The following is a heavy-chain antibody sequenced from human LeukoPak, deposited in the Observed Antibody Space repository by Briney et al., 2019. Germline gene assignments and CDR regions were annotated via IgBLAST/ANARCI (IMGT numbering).Heavy chain of an antibody. CDR1: GGSISRGDYY. CDR3: ARDMGPYYYDSSGLS. Sequence: SQTLPLTCTVSGGSISRGDYYWSRIRQHPGKGLEWIGSIYNSGSTYYNPSLKSRLKISADTSKNQFSLKLSSVTVADTAVYYCARDMGPYYYDSSGLSWGQGTLVTVSS. D-gene: IGHD3-22*01. J-gene: IGHJ5*02. CDR2: IYNSGST. V-gene: IGHV4-31*03.